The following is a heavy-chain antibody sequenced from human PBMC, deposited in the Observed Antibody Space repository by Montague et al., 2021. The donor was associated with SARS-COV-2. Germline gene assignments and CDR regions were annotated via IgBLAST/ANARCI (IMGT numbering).Heavy chain of an antibody. CDR1: GGSIGSYY. CDR2: IHYSGGN. J-gene: IGHJ4*02. V-gene: IGHV4-59*01. D-gene: IGHD3-10*01. Sequence: SETLSLTCSVSGGSIGSYYWSWLRQPPGTGLEWIGHIHYSGGNTYSPSFKSRVTISIDTPKNQFSLKLSSVTAADTAVYYCARSLDPSGTYYLPYWGQGTLVTVSS. CDR3: ARSLDPSGTYYLPY.